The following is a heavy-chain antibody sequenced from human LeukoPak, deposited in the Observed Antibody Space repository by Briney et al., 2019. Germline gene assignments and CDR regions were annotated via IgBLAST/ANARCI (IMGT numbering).Heavy chain of an antibody. CDR1: GFTFSSYW. J-gene: IGHJ2*01. Sequence: GGSLRLSCAASGFTFSSYWMHWVRQAPGKGLVWVSRINTDGSSTSYADSVKGRFTISRDNAKNTLYLQMNSLRAEDTAVYYCARESEKREYQLLQDWYFDLWGRGTLVTVSS. D-gene: IGHD2-2*01. CDR2: INTDGSST. V-gene: IGHV3-74*01. CDR3: ARESEKREYQLLQDWYFDL.